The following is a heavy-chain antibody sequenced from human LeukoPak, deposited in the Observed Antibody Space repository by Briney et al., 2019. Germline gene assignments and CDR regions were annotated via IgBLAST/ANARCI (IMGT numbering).Heavy chain of an antibody. D-gene: IGHD1-26*01. CDR2: SGST. CDR3: ARVVRWGSSGSPYYYYGMDV. J-gene: IGHJ6*02. V-gene: IGHV4-38-2*02. CDR1: GYSISSGYY. Sequence: SETLSLTCTVSGYSISSGYYWGWIRQPPGKGLEWIGSGSTYYSPSLKSRVTISVDTSKNQFFLKLSSVTAADTAVYYCARVVRWGSSGSPYYYYGMDVWGQGTTVTVSS.